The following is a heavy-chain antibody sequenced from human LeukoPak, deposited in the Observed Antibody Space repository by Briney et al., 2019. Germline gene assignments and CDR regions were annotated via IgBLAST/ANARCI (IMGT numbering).Heavy chain of an antibody. D-gene: IGHD4-17*01. J-gene: IGHJ4*02. CDR3: ARHAMTTVTTSNRDYFDY. Sequence: SETLSLTCTVSGGSISSSSYYWGWIRQPPGKGLEWIGSIYYSGSTYYNPSLKSRVTISVDTSKNQFSLKLSSVTAADTALYYCARHAMTTVTTSNRDYFDYWGQGTLVTVSS. V-gene: IGHV4-39*01. CDR1: GGSISSSSYY. CDR2: IYYSGST.